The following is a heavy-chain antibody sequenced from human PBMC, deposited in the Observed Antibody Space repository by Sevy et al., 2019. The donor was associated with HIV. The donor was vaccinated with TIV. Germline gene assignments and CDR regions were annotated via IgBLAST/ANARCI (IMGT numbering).Heavy chain of an antibody. J-gene: IGHJ4*02. CDR1: GFTFSSYE. CDR2: IRQSGSST. CDR3: ARDLPPSATTVAHFDY. V-gene: IGHV3-48*03. Sequence: GGSLRLSCTASGFTFSSYEMSWVRQAPGKGLEWVSHIRQSGSSTYYSDSVKGRFTISRDNAENSLYLQMNSLRVEDTAVYYCARDLPPSATTVAHFDYWGQGTLVTVSS. D-gene: IGHD4-17*01.